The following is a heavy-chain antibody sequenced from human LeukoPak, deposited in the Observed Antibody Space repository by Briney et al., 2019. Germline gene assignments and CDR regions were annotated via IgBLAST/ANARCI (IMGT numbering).Heavy chain of an antibody. D-gene: IGHD5-18*01. CDR1: GFTFSSYW. Sequence: GGSLRLSCAASGFTFSSYWMSWVRQAPGKGLEWVANIKQDGSEKYYVDSVKGRFTISRDNAKNSLYLQMNSLRAEDTAVYYCARDQYSYGYGEDDAFDIWGQGTMVTVSS. CDR3: ARDQYSYGYGEDDAFDI. V-gene: IGHV3-7*01. J-gene: IGHJ3*02. CDR2: IKQDGSEK.